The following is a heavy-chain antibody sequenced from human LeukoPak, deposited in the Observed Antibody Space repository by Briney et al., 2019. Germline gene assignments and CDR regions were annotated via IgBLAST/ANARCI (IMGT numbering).Heavy chain of an antibody. Sequence: PSETLSLTCTVSGGSISSYYWSWIRQPPGKGLEWIGYIYYSGSTNYNPSLKSRVTISVDTSKNQFSLKLSSVTAADTAVYYCARDVREGYYDSSGYYSDYWGQGTLVTVSS. CDR2: IYYSGST. J-gene: IGHJ4*02. V-gene: IGHV4-59*01. CDR3: ARDVREGYYDSSGYYSDY. D-gene: IGHD3-22*01. CDR1: GGSISSYY.